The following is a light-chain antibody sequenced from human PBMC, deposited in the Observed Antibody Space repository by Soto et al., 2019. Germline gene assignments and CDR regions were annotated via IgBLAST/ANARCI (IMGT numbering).Light chain of an antibody. CDR1: QSVSGW. Sequence: DVQITQSPSTLSASVGDTVTVTCRASQSVSGWLAWYQQKPGEAPKLLIYDASALPRGVPSRFSGSGSGTKFTLTSASLQPDDFTTCCSQQYETFPETLGPGSKVDIK. CDR3: QQYETFPET. CDR2: DAS. J-gene: IGKJ1*01. V-gene: IGKV1-5*01.